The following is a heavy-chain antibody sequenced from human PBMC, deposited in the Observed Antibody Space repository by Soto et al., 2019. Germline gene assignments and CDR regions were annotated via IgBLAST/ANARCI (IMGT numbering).Heavy chain of an antibody. CDR1: GGSISSGDYY. V-gene: IGHV4-30-4*01. CDR3: ARELRDSSGYDY. D-gene: IGHD3-22*01. Sequence: SETLSLTCTVSGGSISSGDYYWSWIRQPPGKGLEWIGYIYYSGSTYYNPSLKSRVTISVDTSKNQFSLKLSSVTAADTAVYYCARELRDSSGYDYWGQGTLVTVSS. CDR2: IYYSGST. J-gene: IGHJ4*02.